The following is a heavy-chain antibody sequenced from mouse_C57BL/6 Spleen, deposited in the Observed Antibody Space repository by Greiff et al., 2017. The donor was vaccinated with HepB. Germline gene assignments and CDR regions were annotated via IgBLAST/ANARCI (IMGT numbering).Heavy chain of an antibody. J-gene: IGHJ3*01. CDR1: GFTFSDYY. D-gene: IGHD1-1*01. CDR2: ISNGGGST. CDR3: ARDGYYGSAWFAY. Sequence: DVKLVESGGGLVQPGGSLKLSCAASGFTFSDYYMYWVRQTPEKRLEWVAYISNGGGSTYYPDTVKGRFTISRDNAKNTLYLQMSRLKSEDTAMYYCARDGYYGSAWFAYWGQGTLVTVSA. V-gene: IGHV5-12*01.